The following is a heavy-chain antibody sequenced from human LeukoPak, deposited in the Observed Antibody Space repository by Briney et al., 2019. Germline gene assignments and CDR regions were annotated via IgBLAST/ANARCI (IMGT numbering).Heavy chain of an antibody. J-gene: IGHJ2*01. D-gene: IGHD6-25*01. CDR3: AKAAAGSWYFDL. V-gene: IGHV3-30*18. Sequence: PGGSLRLSCAASGFTFSSYGMHWVRQAPGKGLEWVAVISYDGSNKYYADSVKGRFTISRDNSKNTLYLQMNSLRAEDTAVYYCAKAAAGSWYFDLWGRGTLVTVSS. CDR1: GFTFSSYG. CDR2: ISYDGSNK.